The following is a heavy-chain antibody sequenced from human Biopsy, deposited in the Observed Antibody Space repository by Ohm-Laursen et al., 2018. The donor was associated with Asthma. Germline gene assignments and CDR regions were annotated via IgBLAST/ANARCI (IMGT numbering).Heavy chain of an antibody. CDR3: SRNKIEDGIYFDN. Sequence: SDTLSLTCTFSGGSINSDYWSWLRQSPGKGLEWIGYIHNSGNTNYNPSLKSRVTISVDTSKNQFSLKLSSVTAADTAVYYCSRNKIEDGIYFDNWGQGTLVTVSS. CDR1: GGSINSDY. J-gene: IGHJ4*02. V-gene: IGHV4-59*07. CDR2: IHNSGNT. D-gene: IGHD5-24*01.